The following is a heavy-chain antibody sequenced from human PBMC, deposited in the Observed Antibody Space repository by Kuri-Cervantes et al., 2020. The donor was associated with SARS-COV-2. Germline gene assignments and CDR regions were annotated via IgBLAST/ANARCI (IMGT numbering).Heavy chain of an antibody. J-gene: IGHJ6*03. D-gene: IGHD5-12*01. V-gene: IGHV4-34*01. CDR1: GWSFSGYY. CDR2: INHSGST. Sequence: ESLKISFAGYGWSFSGYYWSWVRQPPGKGLEWIGEINHSGSTNYNPSLKRRVTITVVTSKNQFSLKQSTVTAADTAVYYWARGVGGYDYWGYYYYYMDVWGKGITVTVSS. CDR3: ARGVGGYDYWGYYYYYMDV.